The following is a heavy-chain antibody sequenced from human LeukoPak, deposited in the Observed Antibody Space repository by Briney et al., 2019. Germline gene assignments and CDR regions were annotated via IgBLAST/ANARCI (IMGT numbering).Heavy chain of an antibody. CDR2: INHSGST. D-gene: IGHD6-19*01. V-gene: IGHV4-34*01. Sequence: SETLSLTCAVYGGSFSGYYWSWIRQPPGKGLEWIGEINHSGSTNCNPSLKSRVTISVDTSKNQFSLKLSSVTAADTAVYYCARGRSSGWFMGDYFDYWGQGTRVTVSS. CDR1: GGSFSGYY. CDR3: ARGRSSGWFMGDYFDY. J-gene: IGHJ4*02.